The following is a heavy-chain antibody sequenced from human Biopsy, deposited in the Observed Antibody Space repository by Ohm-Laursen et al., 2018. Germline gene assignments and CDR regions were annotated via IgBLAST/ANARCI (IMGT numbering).Heavy chain of an antibody. CDR2: IYTSGSP. J-gene: IGHJ3*02. CDR3: ARGTGRYYVYGAFDI. CDR1: GDSINNYY. Sequence: SDTLSPTCTVSGDSINNYYWSWIRQPAGKGLEWIGRIYTSGSPNYNLSLESRVTMSVDTSKNQFSLNLRPVTAADTAVYYCARGTGRYYVYGAFDIWGQGTVVTVSS. V-gene: IGHV4-4*07. D-gene: IGHD1-26*01.